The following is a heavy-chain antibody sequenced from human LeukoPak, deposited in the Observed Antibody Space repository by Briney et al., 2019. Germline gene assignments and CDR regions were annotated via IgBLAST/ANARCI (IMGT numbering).Heavy chain of an antibody. CDR2: ISSSSSYI. CDR1: GFTFSSYS. D-gene: IGHD6-25*01. Sequence: GGSLRLSCAASGFTFSSYSMNWVRQAPGKGLEWVSSISSSSSYIYYADSVKGRFTISRDNAKNSLYLQMNSLRAEDTAVYYCARVDRDSSGWTFDYWGQGTLVTVSS. V-gene: IGHV3-21*01. CDR3: ARVDRDSSGWTFDY. J-gene: IGHJ4*02.